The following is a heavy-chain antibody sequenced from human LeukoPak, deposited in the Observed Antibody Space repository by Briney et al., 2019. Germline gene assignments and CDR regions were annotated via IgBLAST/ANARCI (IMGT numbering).Heavy chain of an antibody. D-gene: IGHD4-17*01. J-gene: IGHJ4*02. CDR1: GFTFSGSA. CDR3: TGGTTVTTLDY. CDR2: IRSKAGSYAT. V-gene: IGHV3-73*01. Sequence: GGSLRLSCVASGFTFSGSAMHWVRQASGKGLEWVARIRSKAGSYATEYAASVKGRFTTSREDSKNTAYSQMNSLKTEDTAVYYCTGGTTVTTLDYWGQGTLVTVSS.